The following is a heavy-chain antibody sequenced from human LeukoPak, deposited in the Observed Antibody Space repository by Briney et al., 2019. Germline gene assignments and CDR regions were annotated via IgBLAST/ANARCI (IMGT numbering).Heavy chain of an antibody. V-gene: IGHV1-69*05. D-gene: IGHD4-11*01. CDR2: IIPIFGTA. CDR1: GGTFSSYA. J-gene: IGHJ4*02. Sequence: SVKVSCKASGGTFSSYAISWVRQAPGQGLDWMGGIIPIFGTANYAQKVQGRVTITTDESTSTAYMELSSLRSEDTAVYYCARGGAMTTVAPFDYWGQGTLVTVSS. CDR3: ARGGAMTTVAPFDY.